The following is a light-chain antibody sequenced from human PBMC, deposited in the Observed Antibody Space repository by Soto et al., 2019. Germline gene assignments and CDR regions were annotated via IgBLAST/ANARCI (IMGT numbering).Light chain of an antibody. Sequence: PGERATLSCRASQSLTSSYLAWYQQKPGQSPRLLIYDASNRATGIPARFSGSGSGTDFTLTISSLEPEDFAVYYCQQRSNWPPITFGQGTRLEI. J-gene: IGKJ5*01. V-gene: IGKV3-11*01. CDR2: DAS. CDR1: QSLTSSY. CDR3: QQRSNWPPIT.